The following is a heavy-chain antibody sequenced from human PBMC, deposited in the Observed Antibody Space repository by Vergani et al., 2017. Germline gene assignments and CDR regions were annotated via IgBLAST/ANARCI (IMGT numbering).Heavy chain of an antibody. V-gene: IGHV3-20*04. Sequence: EVDLVESGGGLAQPGGSLRLSCAASGFTFDDYGMSWVRQAPGKGLEWVSGINWNGGSTGYADSVKGRFTISRDNAKNSLYLQMNSLRAEDTALYYCARNLRPDDYYDSSGYYPIDYWGQGTLVTVSS. CDR2: INWNGGST. CDR1: GFTFDDYG. CDR3: ARNLRPDDYYDSSGYYPIDY. J-gene: IGHJ4*02. D-gene: IGHD3-22*01.